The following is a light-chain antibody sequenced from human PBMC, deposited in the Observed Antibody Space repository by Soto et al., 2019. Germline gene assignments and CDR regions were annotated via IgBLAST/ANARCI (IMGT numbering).Light chain of an antibody. CDR3: QHYDGSPRT. V-gene: IGKV3-20*01. CDR1: QSVKNDY. J-gene: IGKJ2*01. Sequence: NVFTQFPAPLSLSPGGRATLYFRTGQSVKNDYLAWYQQKPGQAPRLLVYGIFNRATGVPARFSGSGSGTDFTLTISGLEPEDSAVYYCQHYDGSPRTFGQGTKVDIK. CDR2: GIF.